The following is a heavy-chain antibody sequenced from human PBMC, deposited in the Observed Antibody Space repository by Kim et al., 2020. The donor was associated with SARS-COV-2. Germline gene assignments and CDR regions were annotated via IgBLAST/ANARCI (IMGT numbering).Heavy chain of an antibody. D-gene: IGHD3-16*02. J-gene: IGHJ6*03. V-gene: IGHV1-3*01. CDR3: ARGSYDYIWGSYRPGENYYYYMDV. Sequence: ASVKVSCKASGYTFTSYAMHWVRQAPGQRLAWMGWINAGNGNTKYSQKFQGRVTITRDTSASTAYMELSSLRSEDTAVYYCARGSYDYIWGSYRPGENYYYYMDVWGKGTTVTVSS. CDR2: INAGNGNT. CDR1: GYTFTSYA.